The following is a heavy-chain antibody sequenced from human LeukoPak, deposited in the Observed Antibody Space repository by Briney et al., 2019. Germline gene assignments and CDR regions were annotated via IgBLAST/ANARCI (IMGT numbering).Heavy chain of an antibody. CDR3: AKDKGPYGMDV. J-gene: IGHJ6*02. CDR2: ISGSGGGT. V-gene: IGHV3-23*01. Sequence: AGGALRLSCAASGFTLSSYAMSWVRQAPGKGLEWVSLISGSGGGTYYADSVKGRFTISRDNSKNTLYVQMNSLGAEDTAIYYCAKDKGPYGMDVWGQGTTVTVSS. CDR1: GFTLSSYA.